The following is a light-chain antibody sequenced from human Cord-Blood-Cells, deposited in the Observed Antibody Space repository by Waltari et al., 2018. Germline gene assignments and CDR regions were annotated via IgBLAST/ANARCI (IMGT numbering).Light chain of an antibody. Sequence: QSALTQPASVSGSPGQSITISSTATSSDVVGYNSVSWYQQHPGKAPKLMFYEVSKRPSGVPDRFSGSKSGNTASLTVSGLQAEDEADYYCSSYAGSNNLVFGGGTKLTVL. CDR2: EVS. J-gene: IGLJ3*02. V-gene: IGLV2-8*01. CDR3: SSYAGSNNLV. CDR1: SSDVVGYNS.